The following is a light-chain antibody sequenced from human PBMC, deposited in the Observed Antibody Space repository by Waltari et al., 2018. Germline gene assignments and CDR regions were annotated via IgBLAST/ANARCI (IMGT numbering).Light chain of an antibody. V-gene: IGLV2-14*03. CDR1: SSDVGGYTY. CDR3: SSYTSSSTLNYV. CDR2: DVS. J-gene: IGLJ1*01. Sequence: QSALTQPASVSGSPGQSITISCLGTSSDVGGYTYVSWFQQHPGKAPKLMIEDVSNRPSGVSNRFSGSKSGNTASLTIAGLQAEDEADYYCSSYTSSSTLNYVFGTGTKVTVL.